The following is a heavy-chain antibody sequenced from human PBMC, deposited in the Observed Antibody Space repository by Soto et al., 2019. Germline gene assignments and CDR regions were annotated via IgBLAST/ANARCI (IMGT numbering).Heavy chain of an antibody. Sequence: GGSLRLSCAASGFTFSSYGMHWVRQAPGKGLEWVAVISYDGSNKYYADSVKGRFTISRDNSKNTLYLQMNSLRAEDTAVYYCAKDVTIGRALYYFDYWGQGTLVTVSS. J-gene: IGHJ4*02. CDR2: ISYDGSNK. CDR3: AKDVTIGRALYYFDY. V-gene: IGHV3-30*18. D-gene: IGHD4-4*01. CDR1: GFTFSSYG.